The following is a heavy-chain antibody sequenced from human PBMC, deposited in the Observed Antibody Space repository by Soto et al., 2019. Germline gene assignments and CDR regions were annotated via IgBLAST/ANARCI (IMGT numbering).Heavy chain of an antibody. CDR2: ISAYDGKT. D-gene: IGHD3-3*01. CDR3: ARDPHEFWTSYWFDP. J-gene: IGHJ5*02. V-gene: IGHV1-18*01. CDR1: GYTFNTYG. Sequence: ASVKVSCKTSGYTFNTYGINWVRQAPGQGLELMGWISAYDGKTTYAEKFQGRVTMTTDTSTSTAYMELRSLRSNDTAIYYCARDPHEFWTSYWFDPWGQGTPVTVSS.